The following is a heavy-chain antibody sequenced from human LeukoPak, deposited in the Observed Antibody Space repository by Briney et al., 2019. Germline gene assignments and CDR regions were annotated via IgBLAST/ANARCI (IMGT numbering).Heavy chain of an antibody. CDR2: MKEDGSDE. Sequence: GGSLRLSCAAHEFGFSSSTMSWVRQAAGKGLEWVAKMKEDGSDEEYVDAVKGRFPISRDNAKNSLYLQMNSLRPEDTAVYFCVVGGAGGGYFPNWGQGSLVIVSS. CDR3: VVGGAGGGYFPN. J-gene: IGHJ1*01. CDR1: EFGFSSST. D-gene: IGHD3-16*01. V-gene: IGHV3-7*01.